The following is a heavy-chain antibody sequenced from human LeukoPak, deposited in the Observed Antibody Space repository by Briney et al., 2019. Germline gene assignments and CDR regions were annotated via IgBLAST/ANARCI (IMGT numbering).Heavy chain of an antibody. D-gene: IGHD4-17*01. J-gene: IGHJ6*04. CDR2: IRSKDNDGTT. Sequence: GSLRLFCTASGFTFCDYAISWVRQAPGKGLEWLGFIRSKDNDGTTAYAASVKGRFIISRDESKSIAYLQMNDLKTEDTAVYYCTRDRWGGDYTSRGMDVWGKGTTVTISS. CDR1: GFTFCDYA. V-gene: IGHV3-49*04. CDR3: TRDRWGGDYTSRGMDV.